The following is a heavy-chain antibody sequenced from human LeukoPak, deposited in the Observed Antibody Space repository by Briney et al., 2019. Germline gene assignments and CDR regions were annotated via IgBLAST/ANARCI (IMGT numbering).Heavy chain of an antibody. Sequence: PSETLSLTCTVSGGSISNSSYYWVWIRQPPGKPLEWIGSIYYIGSTYYNPSLKSQVTISVDTSKNQFYLKLSFVTAADTAVYYGAGFGGTYLDDSGGYYSYWGQGTLVTVSS. CDR2: IYYIGST. D-gene: IGHD3-22*01. V-gene: IGHV4-39*01. CDR3: AGFGGTYLDDSGGYYSY. J-gene: IGHJ4*02. CDR1: GGSISNSSYY.